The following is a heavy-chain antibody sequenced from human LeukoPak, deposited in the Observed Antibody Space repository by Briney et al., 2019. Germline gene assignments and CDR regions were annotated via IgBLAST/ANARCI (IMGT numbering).Heavy chain of an antibody. D-gene: IGHD3-3*01. CDR3: ARGDRYYDFWSGRRSYYFDY. J-gene: IGHJ4*02. V-gene: IGHV4-34*01. Sequence: SETLSLTCAVYGGSFSGYYWSWIRQPPGKGLEWIGEINHSGSTNYNPSLKSRVTISVDTSKNQFSLKLSSVTAADTAVYYCARGDRYYDFWSGRRSYYFDYWGQGTLVTVPS. CDR2: INHSGST. CDR1: GGSFSGYY.